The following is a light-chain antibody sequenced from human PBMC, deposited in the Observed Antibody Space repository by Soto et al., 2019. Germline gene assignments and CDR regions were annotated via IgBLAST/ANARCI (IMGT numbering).Light chain of an antibody. J-gene: IGKJ2*01. CDR1: QSVGSN. Sequence: EIVMTQSPATLSVSPGERATLSCRASQSVGSNLAWYQQKPGQAPRLLIYGASTRATGIPARFSGSGSGTEFTLTISSLQSEEFAVYFCQARYPFGQGTKLEIK. CDR2: GAS. CDR3: QARYP. V-gene: IGKV3-15*01.